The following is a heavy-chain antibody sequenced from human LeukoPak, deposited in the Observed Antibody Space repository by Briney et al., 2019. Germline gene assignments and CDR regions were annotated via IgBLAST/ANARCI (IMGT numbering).Heavy chain of an antibody. V-gene: IGHV1-69*04. D-gene: IGHD6-19*01. J-gene: IGHJ4*02. CDR1: GGTFSSYA. CDR2: IIPILGIA. Sequence: GASVKVSCKASGGTFSSYAISWVRQAPGQGLEWMGRIIPILGIANYAQKFQGRVTITADKSTSTAYMELSSLRSEDTAVYYCAGWGIAVAGAFDYWGQGTLVTVSS. CDR3: AGWGIAVAGAFDY.